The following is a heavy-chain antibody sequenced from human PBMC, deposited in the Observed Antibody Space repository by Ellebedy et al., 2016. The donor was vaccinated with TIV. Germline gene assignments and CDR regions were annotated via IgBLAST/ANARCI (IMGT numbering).Heavy chain of an antibody. Sequence: ASVKVSCXTSGYRFGGYGFNWVRQAPGQGLEWMGWISAYDGKTEYPQKFQGRVILTTDESTSTAYMELRGLNSGDTAVYYCARDSYSSSSLGTGSYYWAYDFWGQGTLVSVSS. V-gene: IGHV1-18*01. J-gene: IGHJ4*02. CDR3: ARDSYSSSSLGTGSYYWAYDF. CDR2: ISAYDGKT. CDR1: GYRFGGYG. D-gene: IGHD3-10*01.